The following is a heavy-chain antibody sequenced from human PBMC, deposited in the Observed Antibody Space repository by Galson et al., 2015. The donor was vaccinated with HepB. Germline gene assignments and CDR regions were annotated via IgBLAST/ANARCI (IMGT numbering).Heavy chain of an antibody. D-gene: IGHD3-22*01. CDR3: ARASGYYYLFDY. V-gene: IGHV3-30-3*01. CDR2: ISDDGTNK. J-gene: IGHJ4*02. CDR1: GFTFSTYD. Sequence: SLRLSCAASGFTFSTYDMHWVRQAPGKGLEWVAVISDDGTNKYYADSVKGRFTISRDNSKNTLYLQMNILRPEDTAVYYCARASGYYYLFDYWGQGTLVTVSS.